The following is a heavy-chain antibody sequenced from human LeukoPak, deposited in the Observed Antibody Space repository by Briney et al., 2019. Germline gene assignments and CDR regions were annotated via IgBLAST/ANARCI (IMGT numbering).Heavy chain of an antibody. CDR2: IKQDGSER. J-gene: IGHJ3*02. CDR3: ARDGEWWSRGSDAFDI. V-gene: IGHV3-7*03. CDR1: GFTFSSYW. D-gene: IGHD2-15*01. Sequence: GGSLRLSCAASGFTFSSYWMSWVRQAPGKGLEWVANIKQDGSERYYVDSVKGRFTISRDNAKNSLYLQMNSLRAEDTAVYYGARDGEWWSRGSDAFDIWGKGTMVTVSS.